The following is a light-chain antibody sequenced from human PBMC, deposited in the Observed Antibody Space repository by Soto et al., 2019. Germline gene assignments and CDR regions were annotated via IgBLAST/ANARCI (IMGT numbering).Light chain of an antibody. CDR1: QSILYDSHNKNY. CDR2: WAS. Sequence: DIVMTQSPDSLAVSLGERATINCKSSQSILYDSHNKNYLGWYQQKAGQPPKLLIYWASARESGVPDRFSGSGSATDFTLTINSLQAEDVAVYYCQQYYSTPRTFGQGTKVEMK. J-gene: IGKJ1*01. CDR3: QQYYSTPRT. V-gene: IGKV4-1*01.